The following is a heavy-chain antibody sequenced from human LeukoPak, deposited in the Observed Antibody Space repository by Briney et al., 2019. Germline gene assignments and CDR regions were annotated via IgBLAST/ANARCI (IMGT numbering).Heavy chain of an antibody. V-gene: IGHV3-48*03. D-gene: IGHD3-10*01. CDR3: ARKTYGSEFYVDY. Sequence: GGSLRLSCAASGFTFSSYEMNWVRQAPGKGLEWVSYISSSGSTIYYADSVKGRFTISRDNAKNSLYLQMNGLRAEDTAVYLCARKTYGSEFYVDYWGQGTLVTVSS. J-gene: IGHJ4*02. CDR1: GFTFSSYE. CDR2: ISSSGSTI.